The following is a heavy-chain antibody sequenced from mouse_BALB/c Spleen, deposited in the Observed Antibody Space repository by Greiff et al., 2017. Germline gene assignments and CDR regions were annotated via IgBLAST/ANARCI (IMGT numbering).Heavy chain of an antibody. Sequence: EVKLMESGGGLVKPGGSLKLSCAASGFTFSSYAMSWVRQSPEKRLEWVAEISSGGSYTYYPDTVTGRFTISRDNAKNTLYLEMSSLRSEDTAMYYCARPSTATGYAMDYWGQGTSVTVSS. CDR3: ARPSTATGYAMDY. D-gene: IGHD1-2*01. CDR2: ISSGGSYT. CDR1: GFTFSSYA. V-gene: IGHV5-9-4*01. J-gene: IGHJ4*01.